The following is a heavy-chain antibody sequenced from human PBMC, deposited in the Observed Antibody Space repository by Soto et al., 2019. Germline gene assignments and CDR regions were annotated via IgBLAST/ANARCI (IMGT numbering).Heavy chain of an antibody. CDR2: ISSDGSDK. CDR3: ARELRYSWKRPAGLDV. Sequence: QVQLVESGGGVVQPGRSLRLSCAASGFTFSNYAFHWVRQAPGKGLEWLAVISSDGSDKFYADSVKGRFTISRDNSENTLFLEMNSLRADDTAVFFCARELRYSWKRPAGLDVWGQGTTVIVSS. J-gene: IGHJ6*02. V-gene: IGHV3-30-3*01. D-gene: IGHD1-26*01. CDR1: GFTFSNYA.